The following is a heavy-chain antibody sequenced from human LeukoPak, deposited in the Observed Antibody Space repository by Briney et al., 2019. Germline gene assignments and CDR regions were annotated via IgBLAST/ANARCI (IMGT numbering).Heavy chain of an antibody. CDR3: AKDWRPSYFDSSGYYYTLYY. CDR1: GFTFSNAW. J-gene: IGHJ4*02. CDR2: ISGSGGTT. Sequence: GGSLRLSCAASGFTFSNAWMTWVRQAPGKGLEWVSAISGSGGTTYYADSVKGRFTISRDNSKNTLYLQMNSLRAEDTAVYYCAKDWRPSYFDSSGYYYTLYYWGQGTLVTVSS. D-gene: IGHD3-22*01. V-gene: IGHV3-23*01.